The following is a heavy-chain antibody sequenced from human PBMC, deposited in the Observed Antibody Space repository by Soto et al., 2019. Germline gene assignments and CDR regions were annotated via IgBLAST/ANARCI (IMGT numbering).Heavy chain of an antibody. CDR1: GYTFTSYY. CDR2: INPSGTTT. J-gene: IGHJ6*02. V-gene: IGHV1-46*01. D-gene: IGHD2-2*01. CDR3: ARPQIASHYWYGVDV. Sequence: QVQLVQSGAEVKKPGASVKVSCKASGYTFTSYYMHWVRQAPGQGLEWMGIINPSGTTTDYAQKFQGRVTMTRDTSTRTYDMELSSLRSEDTAVYYCARPQIASHYWYGVDVWGQGTTVTVSS.